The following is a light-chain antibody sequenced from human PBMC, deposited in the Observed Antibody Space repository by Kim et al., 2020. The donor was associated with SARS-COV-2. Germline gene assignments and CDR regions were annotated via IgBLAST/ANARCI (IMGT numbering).Light chain of an antibody. Sequence: SLSPGERATLSCRASQSISIDLGWYQQKPGQTPRLLIYDASNRARGIPARFSGSGSGTDFTLTISSLEPEDFAVYYCQQRSNWITFGQGTRLEIK. V-gene: IGKV3-11*01. J-gene: IGKJ5*01. CDR1: QSISID. CDR3: QQRSNWIT. CDR2: DAS.